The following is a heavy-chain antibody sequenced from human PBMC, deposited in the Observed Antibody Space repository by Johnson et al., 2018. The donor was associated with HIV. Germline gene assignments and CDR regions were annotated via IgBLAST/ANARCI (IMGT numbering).Heavy chain of an antibody. Sequence: VQLVESGGGVVQPGRSLRLSCTTSGFTFNNYPMHWVRQAPGKGLEWVAVISFDGSNKYYADSLRGRFTISRDNSKNTLYLQMNSLRAEDTAVYYCANLLTTVTSRWRSALDIWGQGTMVIVSS. J-gene: IGHJ3*02. D-gene: IGHD4-17*01. CDR3: ANLLTTVTSRWRSALDI. V-gene: IGHV3-30*04. CDR1: GFTFNNYP. CDR2: ISFDGSNK.